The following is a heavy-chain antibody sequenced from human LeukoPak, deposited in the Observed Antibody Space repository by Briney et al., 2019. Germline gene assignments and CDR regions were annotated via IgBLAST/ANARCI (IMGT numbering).Heavy chain of an antibody. CDR3: ARSARKTSGYVFDY. J-gene: IGHJ4*02. V-gene: IGHV4-30-4*08. CDR1: GGSFSSGDYS. CDR2: IYYSGGS. D-gene: IGHD3-22*01. Sequence: SETLPLTCTVSGGSFSSGDYSWSWIRQPPGKGLEWLGYIYYSGGSYNNPSLKSRASMSVDTSKNQFSLNLKSVTVADTAVYYCARSARKTSGYVFDYWGQGILVTVSS.